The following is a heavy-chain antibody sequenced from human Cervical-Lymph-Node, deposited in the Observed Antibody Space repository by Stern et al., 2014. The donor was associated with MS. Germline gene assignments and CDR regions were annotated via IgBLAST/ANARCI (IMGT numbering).Heavy chain of an antibody. V-gene: IGHV3-21*06. CDR1: GFTFSNYT. CDR3: ARARRGFDH. Sequence: EVQLVESGGGLVKPGRSLRLSCEVSGFTFSNYTMNWVRQAPGKGLERVSSISSTSKYIYYAKSVTGRFTISRDNAKNSLYLHMNILRAEDTAIYCCARARRGFDHWGQGTLVTVSS. CDR2: ISSTSKYI. J-gene: IGHJ4*02.